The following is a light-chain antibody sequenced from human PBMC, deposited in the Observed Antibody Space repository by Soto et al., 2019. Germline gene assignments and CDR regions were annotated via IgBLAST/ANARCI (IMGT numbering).Light chain of an antibody. CDR1: QSVTTY. J-gene: IGKJ5*01. CDR3: QQGGT. V-gene: IGKV3-11*01. CDR2: DAS. Sequence: EIVMTQSPATLSVSPGERATLSCRASQSVTTYIGWYQQRPGQAPRLLIYDASNRATGIPTRFSGSGSGTDFTLTISSLEPEDFAVYYCQQGGTFGQGTRLEIK.